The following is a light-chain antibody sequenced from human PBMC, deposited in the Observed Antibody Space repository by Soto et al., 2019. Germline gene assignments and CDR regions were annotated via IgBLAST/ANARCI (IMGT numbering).Light chain of an antibody. CDR1: QSVTSSC. CDR3: QQCGGSPLFS. Sequence: EIVLTQSPATLFLSPGERATLSCMASQSVTSSCLAWYQRKPGQAPRLLIHTTSTRATDIPDRFSGSWSGTDFTLTISRLQPQDFAVYYCQQCGGSPLFSFGPGTRVDI. V-gene: IGKV3-20*01. CDR2: TTS. J-gene: IGKJ3*01.